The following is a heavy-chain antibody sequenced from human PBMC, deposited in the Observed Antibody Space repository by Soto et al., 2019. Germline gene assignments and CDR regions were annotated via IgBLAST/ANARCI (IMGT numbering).Heavy chain of an antibody. V-gene: IGHV1-3*01. CDR1: GYTFTSYA. D-gene: IGHD4-17*01. Sequence: QVQLVQSGAEVKKPGASVKVSCKASGYTFTSYAMHWVRQAPGQRLEWMGWINAGNGNTKYSQKFQGRVTITRDTSASTAYMELSGLRSDETAVYYCARAFRGGVTTEWIPFDIWGQGTMVTVSS. CDR3: ARAFRGGVTTEWIPFDI. CDR2: INAGNGNT. J-gene: IGHJ3*02.